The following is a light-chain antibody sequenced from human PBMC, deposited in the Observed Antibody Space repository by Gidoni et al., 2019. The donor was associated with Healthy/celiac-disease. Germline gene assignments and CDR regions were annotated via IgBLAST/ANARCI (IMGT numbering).Light chain of an antibody. J-gene: IGKJ1*01. CDR2: GAS. V-gene: IGKV3-20*01. Sequence: EIVLTQSPGTLSLSPGERATLSCRASQSVSSLYLAWYQQKPGQSPRLLIYGASSLATGIPDRFSGIGSGTDFTLTISRLQPEDFAVYYCQQSGSSPRTFGQGTKVEIK. CDR3: QQSGSSPRT. CDR1: QSVSSLY.